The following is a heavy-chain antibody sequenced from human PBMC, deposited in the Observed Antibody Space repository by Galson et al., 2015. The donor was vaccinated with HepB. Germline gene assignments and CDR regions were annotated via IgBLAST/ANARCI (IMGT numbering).Heavy chain of an antibody. CDR3: ARDIYSSGWYVDY. J-gene: IGHJ4*02. CDR2: ISDSSSFT. V-gene: IGHV3-11*06. Sequence: SLRLSCAASGFTFSDYYMSWIRQAPWKGLEWVSYISDSSSFTDYADSVKGRFTISRDNAKNSLYLQMNSLRAEDTAIYYCARDIYSSGWYVDYWGQGTLVTVSS. CDR1: GFTFSDYY. D-gene: IGHD6-19*01.